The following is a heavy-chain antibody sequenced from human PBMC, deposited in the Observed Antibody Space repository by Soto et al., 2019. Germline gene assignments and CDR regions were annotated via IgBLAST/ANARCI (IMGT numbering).Heavy chain of an antibody. CDR1: GASIISNDW. Sequence: SETLSLTCSVCGASIISNDWWIWIRQTPGKGLEWIGEIFHSGRTNYNPSLKSRVTISVDTSKNQFSLKLSSVTAADTAVYYCARGDYSSSWYPTHWGQGTLVTVSS. J-gene: IGHJ4*02. D-gene: IGHD6-13*01. V-gene: IGHV4-4*02. CDR3: ARGDYSSSWYPTH. CDR2: IFHSGRT.